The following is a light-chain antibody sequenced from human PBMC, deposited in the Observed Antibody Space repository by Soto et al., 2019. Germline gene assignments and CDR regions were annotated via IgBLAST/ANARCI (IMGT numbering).Light chain of an antibody. CDR2: DAS. CDR3: QQRYSWPIT. Sequence: EIVLTQSPATLSLSAGEGATLSCRASQSIGSELAWYQQKPGQAPRLVIADASNRATGIPARFSGSGSATDFTLTIRTVEPGDVGIYYFQQRYSWPITFGQGTRLEIK. J-gene: IGKJ5*01. CDR1: QSIGSE. V-gene: IGKV3-11*01.